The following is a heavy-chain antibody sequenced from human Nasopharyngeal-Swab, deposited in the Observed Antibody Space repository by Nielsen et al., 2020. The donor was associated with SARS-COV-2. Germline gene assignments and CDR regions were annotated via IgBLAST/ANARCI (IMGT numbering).Heavy chain of an antibody. J-gene: IGHJ3*02. Sequence: SETLSLTCNVSGGSISSYYWSWIRQPPGKGLEWIGYIYYSGSTNYNPSLKSRVTISVDTPKNQFSLKLTSVTAADTAVYYCASNSTSWYGSAFDIWGQGTMVTVSS. CDR3: ASNSTSWYGSAFDI. V-gene: IGHV4-59*01. CDR1: GGSISSYY. CDR2: IYYSGST. D-gene: IGHD2-2*01.